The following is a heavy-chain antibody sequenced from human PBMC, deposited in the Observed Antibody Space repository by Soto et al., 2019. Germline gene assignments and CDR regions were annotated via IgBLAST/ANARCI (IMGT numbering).Heavy chain of an antibody. CDR2: ISAYNGNT. Sequence: ASVKVSCKASGYTFTSYGISWVRQAPGQGLEWMGWISAYNGNTNYAQKLQGRVTMTTDTSTSTAYMELRSLRSDDTAVYYCARVSPPRPIVVVTCFDYWGQGTLVTVSS. D-gene: IGHD2-21*02. CDR1: GYTFTSYG. J-gene: IGHJ4*02. CDR3: ARVSPPRPIVVVTCFDY. V-gene: IGHV1-18*01.